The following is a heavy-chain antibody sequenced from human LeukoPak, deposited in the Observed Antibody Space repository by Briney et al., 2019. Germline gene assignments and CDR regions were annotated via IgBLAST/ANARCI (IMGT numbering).Heavy chain of an antibody. J-gene: IGHJ5*02. D-gene: IGHD2-21*02. V-gene: IGHV3-30*02. Sequence: PGGSLRLSCAASGFNFSNYDMHWVRQAPGKGLEWVAFIRNDRSNKYYADSVKGRFTISRDNSKNNLYLQMNSLRAEDTAVYYCAKGDTSWGQGTLVTVSS. CDR1: GFNFSNYD. CDR3: AKGDTS. CDR2: IRNDRSNK.